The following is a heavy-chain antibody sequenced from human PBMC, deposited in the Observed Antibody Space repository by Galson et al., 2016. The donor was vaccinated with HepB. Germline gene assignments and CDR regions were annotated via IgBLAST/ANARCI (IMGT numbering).Heavy chain of an antibody. CDR1: GFTLTTYA. CDR2: INGGGGST. D-gene: IGHD3-10*01. J-gene: IGHJ6*02. CDR3: VRVHDVTLNHLLGALDV. Sequence: SLRLSCAASGFTLTTYAMSWVRQTPGKGLAWVSGINGGGGSTYVANSVKGRFTISRDISKSALYLQMNSLRGEDAGVYYCVRVHDVTLNHLLGALDVWGQGTTVAVSS. V-gene: IGHV3-23*01.